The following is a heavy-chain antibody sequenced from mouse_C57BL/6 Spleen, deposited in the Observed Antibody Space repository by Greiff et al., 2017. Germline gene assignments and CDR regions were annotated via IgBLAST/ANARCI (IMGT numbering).Heavy chain of an antibody. CDR2: IYPGDGDT. Sequence: VQLQQSGAELVKPGASVKISCKASGYAFSSYWMNWVKQRPGKGLEWIGQIYPGDGDTNYNGKFKGKATLTADKSSSAAYMQLSSLTSEDSAVYFCARSPSGVLRYFAVWGTGTTVTVSS. CDR1: GYAFSSYW. J-gene: IGHJ1*03. D-gene: IGHD1-1*01. CDR3: ARSPSGVLRYFAV. V-gene: IGHV1-80*01.